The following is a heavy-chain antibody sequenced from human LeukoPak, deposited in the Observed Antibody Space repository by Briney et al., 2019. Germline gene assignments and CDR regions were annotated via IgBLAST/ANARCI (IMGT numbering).Heavy chain of an antibody. CDR3: ARVGATGTTSPFDY. Sequence: ASVKVSCKTSGYTFTGYYMHWVRQALGQGLEWMGWINPNSGGTNYAQKFQGRVTMTRDTSISTAYMELSRLRSDDTAVYYCARVGATGTTSPFDYWGQGTLVTVSS. CDR1: GYTFTGYY. D-gene: IGHD1-1*01. CDR2: INPNSGGT. V-gene: IGHV1-2*02. J-gene: IGHJ4*02.